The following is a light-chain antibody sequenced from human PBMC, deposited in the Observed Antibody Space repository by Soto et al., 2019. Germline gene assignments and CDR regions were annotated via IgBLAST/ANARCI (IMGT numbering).Light chain of an antibody. CDR2: GTS. CDR1: QNVGSRY. V-gene: IGKV3-20*01. CDR3: HQYGSSPRT. J-gene: IGKJ1*01. Sequence: EIVLTQSPGTLSLSPGERATLSCRASQNVGSRYLAWYQQKPGKAPRRLIYGTSNRATGIPDRFSGSESGTDFSLTISSLEPGDLASYYCHQYGSSPRTFGQGTKVEIK.